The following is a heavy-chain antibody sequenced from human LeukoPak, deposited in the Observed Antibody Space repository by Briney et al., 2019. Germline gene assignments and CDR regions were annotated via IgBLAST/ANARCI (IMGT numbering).Heavy chain of an antibody. CDR1: GYTFTSYG. V-gene: IGHV1-18*01. CDR2: ISAYNGNT. CDR3: AIKYYYDSSGYQGPFDY. J-gene: IGHJ4*02. D-gene: IGHD3-22*01. Sequence: ASVKVSCNASGYTFTSYGISWVRQAPGQGLEWMGWISAYNGNTNYAQKLQGRVTMTTDTSTSTAYMELRSLRSDDTAVYYCAIKYYYDSSGYQGPFDYWGQGTLVTVSS.